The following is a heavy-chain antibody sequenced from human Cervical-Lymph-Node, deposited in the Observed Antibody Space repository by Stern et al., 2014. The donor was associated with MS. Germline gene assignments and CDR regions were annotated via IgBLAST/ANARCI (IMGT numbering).Heavy chain of an antibody. Sequence: QVQLQESGPGLVKPSETLSLTCAVSGDSISSYTHYWAWIRQPPGKGLEWIGSVYYSGATYYNPSLKSPVPIPVDPPKNHFSLGLNSVTAADTAVYYCAKHACTGAACPFDLWGQGTLVTVSS. CDR1: GDSISSYTHY. V-gene: IGHV4-39*01. CDR2: VYYSGAT. J-gene: IGHJ4*02. D-gene: IGHD2-8*02. CDR3: AKHACTGAACPFDL.